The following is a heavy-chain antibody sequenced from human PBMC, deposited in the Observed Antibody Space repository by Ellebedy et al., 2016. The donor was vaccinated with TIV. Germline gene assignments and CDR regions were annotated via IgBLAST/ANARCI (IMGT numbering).Heavy chain of an antibody. Sequence: SETLSLTXSVSGGSISNYYWSWIRQPPGKGLEWIGYIYYSGSTNYNPSLKSRVTISVDTSKNQFSLKLSSVTAADTAVYYCARAEWYSSSWYYYYYGMDVWGQGTTVTVSS. D-gene: IGHD6-13*01. CDR2: IYYSGST. CDR1: GGSISNYY. CDR3: ARAEWYSSSWYYYYYGMDV. V-gene: IGHV4-59*12. J-gene: IGHJ6*02.